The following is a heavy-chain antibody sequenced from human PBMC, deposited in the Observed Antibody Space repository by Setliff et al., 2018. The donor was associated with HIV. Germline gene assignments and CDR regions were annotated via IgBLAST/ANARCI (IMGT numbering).Heavy chain of an antibody. D-gene: IGHD1-26*01. Sequence: SETLSLTCTVSGGSITGYYWSWIRQPPGKGLEWMGWIYYSGNTGYNPSLKSRVTRSLDASKHRFSLQLTSVTAADTAVYYCARHRDGGTYPLDYWGQGTLFTVSS. CDR3: ARHRDGGTYPLDY. J-gene: IGHJ4*02. CDR1: GGSITGYY. CDR2: IYYSGNT. V-gene: IGHV4-59*08.